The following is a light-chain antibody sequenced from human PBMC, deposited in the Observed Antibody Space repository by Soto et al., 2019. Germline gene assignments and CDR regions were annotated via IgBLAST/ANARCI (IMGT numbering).Light chain of an antibody. V-gene: IGKV3-20*01. J-gene: IGKJ1*01. Sequence: EIVLTQSPGTLSLSPGERATLSCRARQSVSSSYLVWYQQKPGQAPRLLIYGASNRATGIPDRFSGSGSGTDFTLTISRLEPEDAAVYYCQQYGTSPTFGQGTKVDIK. CDR2: GAS. CDR1: QSVSSSY. CDR3: QQYGTSPT.